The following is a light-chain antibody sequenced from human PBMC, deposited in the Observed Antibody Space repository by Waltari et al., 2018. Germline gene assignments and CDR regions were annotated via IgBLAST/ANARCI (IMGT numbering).Light chain of an antibody. J-gene: IGLJ3*02. CDR2: DVI. V-gene: IGLV2-14*01. CDR1: SSDVGGYNY. Sequence: QSALTQPASVSGSPGQSITISCTGTSSDVGGYNYFSWYQQHPGKAPKLMIYDVIKRPSGVSNRFSGSKSGNTASLTISGLQAEDEADYYCNSYTSSSSWVFGGGTKLTVL. CDR3: NSYTSSSSWV.